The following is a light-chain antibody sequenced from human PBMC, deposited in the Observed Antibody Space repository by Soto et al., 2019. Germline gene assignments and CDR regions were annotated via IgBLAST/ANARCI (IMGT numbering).Light chain of an antibody. Sequence: EIVLTQSPGTLTLSPGERATISCRASQSVRSSYLAWYQQGPGQAPRLLIYGASSRATGIPDRFSGSGSGTDFTLTIIRLVPEDFAVYYFQQYATSPWTFGPGTKVDIK. CDR2: GAS. J-gene: IGKJ1*01. V-gene: IGKV3-20*01. CDR3: QQYATSPWT. CDR1: QSVRSSY.